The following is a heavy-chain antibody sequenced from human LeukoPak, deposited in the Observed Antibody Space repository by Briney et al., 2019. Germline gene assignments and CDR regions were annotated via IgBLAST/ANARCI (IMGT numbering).Heavy chain of an antibody. J-gene: IGHJ4*02. V-gene: IGHV4-4*09. CDR1: GGSISSYY. D-gene: IGHD6-13*01. Sequence: SETLSLTCTVSGGSISSYYWSWIRQPPGKGLEWIGYIYTSGSTNYNPSLKSRVTISVDTSKNQFSLKLSSVTAADTAVYYCARTSDREQQLVRGKVPYYFDYWGQGTLVTVSS. CDR3: ARTSDREQQLVRGKVPYYFDY. CDR2: IYTSGST.